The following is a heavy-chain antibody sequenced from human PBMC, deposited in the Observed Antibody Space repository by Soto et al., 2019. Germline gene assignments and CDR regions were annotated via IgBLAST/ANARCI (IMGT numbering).Heavy chain of an antibody. V-gene: IGHV4-4*02. CDR3: ARDKANVGGYNQFDP. CDR1: GASIRGSKW. CDR2: IYHSVTT. J-gene: IGHJ5*02. D-gene: IGHD3-16*01. Sequence: SETLSLTCAVSGASIRGSKWWSWVRQPPGKGLEWIGDIYHSVTTNYNPSLKSRVTMSVDKSKNQFSLNLTSVTAADTAIYYCARDKANVGGYNQFDPWGQGTMITF.